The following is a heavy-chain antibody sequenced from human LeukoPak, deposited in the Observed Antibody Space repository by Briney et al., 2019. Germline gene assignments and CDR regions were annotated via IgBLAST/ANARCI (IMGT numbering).Heavy chain of an antibody. D-gene: IGHD6-19*01. Sequence: GGSLRLSCAASGFTFDDYAMHWVRQAPGKGLEWVSGISWNSGSIGYADSVKGRFTISRDNAKNSLYLQMNSLRAEDTALYYCAKDTSFEAGTPYYFDYWGQGTLVTVSS. CDR2: ISWNSGSI. CDR3: AKDTSFEAGTPYYFDY. J-gene: IGHJ4*02. CDR1: GFTFDDYA. V-gene: IGHV3-9*01.